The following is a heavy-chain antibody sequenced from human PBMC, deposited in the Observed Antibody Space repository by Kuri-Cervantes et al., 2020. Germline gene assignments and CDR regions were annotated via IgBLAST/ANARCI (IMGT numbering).Heavy chain of an antibody. CDR1: GYTFTSYY. D-gene: IGHD5-12*01. J-gene: IGHJ6*02. CDR3: ARDLRPIVAPLNYYYGMDV. Sequence: ASVKVSCKASGYTFTSYYMHWARQAPGQGLEWMGIINPSGGSTSYAQKFQGRVTMTRDTSTSTVYMELSSLRSEDTAVYYCARDLRPIVAPLNYYYGMDVWGQGTTVTVSS. CDR2: INPSGGST. V-gene: IGHV1-46*01.